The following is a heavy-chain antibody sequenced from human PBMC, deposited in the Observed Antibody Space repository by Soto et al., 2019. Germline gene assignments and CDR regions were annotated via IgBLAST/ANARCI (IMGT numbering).Heavy chain of an antibody. CDR1: GYIFTTYS. CDR2: INAGNGNT. CDR3: AREDCSTTSCHLDY. Sequence: ASVKVSCKAPGYIFTTYSMHWVRQAPGQGLEWMGWINAGNGNTKYSQKFQGRVTITSDTSASTAYMELNSLISEDTAVYYCAREDCSTTSCHLDYWGQGTLVTVSS. J-gene: IGHJ4*02. D-gene: IGHD2-2*01. V-gene: IGHV1-3*01.